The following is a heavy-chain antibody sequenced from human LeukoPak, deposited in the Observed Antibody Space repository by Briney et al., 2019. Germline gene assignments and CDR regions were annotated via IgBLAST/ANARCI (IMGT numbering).Heavy chain of an antibody. CDR3: ASLRYSGSYYVKGYYFDY. D-gene: IGHD1-26*01. J-gene: IGHJ4*02. CDR1: GGSISSSSYY. CDR2: IYYSGST. Sequence: SETLSLTCTVSGGSISSSSYYWGWMRQPPGKGLEWIGSIYYSGSTYYNLSLKSRVTISVDTSKNQFPLKLSSVTAADTAVYYCASLRYSGSYYVKGYYFDYWGQGTLVTVSS. V-gene: IGHV4-39*01.